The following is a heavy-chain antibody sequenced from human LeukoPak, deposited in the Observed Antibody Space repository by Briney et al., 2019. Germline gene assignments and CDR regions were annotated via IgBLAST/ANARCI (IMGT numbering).Heavy chain of an antibody. CDR1: GFTFSSYS. J-gene: IGHJ4*02. Sequence: GGSLRLSCAASGFTFSSYSMNWVRQAPGKGLEWVSYISSSSSTIYYADSVKGRFTISRDNAKNSLYLQMNSLRAEDTAVYYCASLDSSGYTVFDYWGQGTLVTVSS. CDR3: ASLDSSGYTVFDY. D-gene: IGHD3-22*01. CDR2: ISSSSSTI. V-gene: IGHV3-48*01.